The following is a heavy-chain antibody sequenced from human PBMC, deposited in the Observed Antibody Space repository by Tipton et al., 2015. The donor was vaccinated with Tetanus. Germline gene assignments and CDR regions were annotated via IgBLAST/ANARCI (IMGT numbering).Heavy chain of an antibody. Sequence: TLSLTCTVSGASFSSGDYYWRWIRKPPGKDLEWIGYIYQTGTTYYNPSLKGRVTISMDRSNTQFSLRLDSLTASDTAVYYCARAAGFLGLTHDFWGRGTLFSVSS. CDR1: GASFSSGDYY. D-gene: IGHD2/OR15-2a*01. J-gene: IGHJ4*02. CDR3: ARAAGFLGLTHDF. V-gene: IGHV4-30-4*01. CDR2: IYQTGTT.